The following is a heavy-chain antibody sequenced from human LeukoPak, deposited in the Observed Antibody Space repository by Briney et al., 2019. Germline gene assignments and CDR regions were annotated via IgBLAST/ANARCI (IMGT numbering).Heavy chain of an antibody. CDR2: ISGSGGST. CDR3: ASRTSGWHPDYFDY. J-gene: IGHJ4*02. V-gene: IGHV3-23*01. Sequence: GGSLRLSCAASGFTFSSYAMSWVRQAPGQGLEWVSAISGSGGSTYYADSVKGRFTISRDNSKNTLYLQMNSLRDEDTAVYYCASRTSGWHPDYFDYWGQGTLVTVSS. CDR1: GFTFSSYA. D-gene: IGHD6-19*01.